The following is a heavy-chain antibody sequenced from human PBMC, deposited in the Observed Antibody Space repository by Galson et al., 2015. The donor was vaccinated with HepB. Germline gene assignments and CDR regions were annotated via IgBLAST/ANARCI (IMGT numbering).Heavy chain of an antibody. Sequence: SVKVSCKASGYTFTGYYVHWVRQAPGQGLEWMGWINPNSGGTNYAQKFQGRVTMTRDTSISTAYMELSRLRSDDTAVYYCARDPPRISRTGTAKAGSDYWGQGTLVTVSS. J-gene: IGHJ4*02. CDR2: INPNSGGT. V-gene: IGHV1-2*02. D-gene: IGHD1-1*01. CDR1: GYTFTGYY. CDR3: ARDPPRISRTGTAKAGSDY.